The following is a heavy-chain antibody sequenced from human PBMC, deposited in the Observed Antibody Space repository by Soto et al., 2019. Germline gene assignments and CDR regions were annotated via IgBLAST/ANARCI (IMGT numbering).Heavy chain of an antibody. J-gene: IGHJ4*02. D-gene: IGHD7-27*01. CDR3: ARDXWGLIPFDY. Sequence: EVQLVESGGGLVQPGGSLRLSCAASGFTFSSYWMSWVRQAPGKGLEWVANMKQDGGEKFYVDSVKGRFTISRDNANNSLFLQMDSLRADDTAVYYCARDXWGLIPFDYRGQGILVTVSS. V-gene: IGHV3-7*01. CDR1: GFTFSSYW. CDR2: MKQDGGEK.